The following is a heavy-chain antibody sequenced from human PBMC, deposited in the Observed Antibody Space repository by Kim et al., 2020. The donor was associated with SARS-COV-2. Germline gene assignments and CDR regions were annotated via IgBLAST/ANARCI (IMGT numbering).Heavy chain of an antibody. D-gene: IGHD3-10*01. CDR1: GFTFSNYG. V-gene: IGHV3-33*05. CDR2: ISGDGNNK. CDR3: AIRNFYGSGTHGRGV. Sequence: GGSLRLSCAASGFTFSNYGMHWVRQAPGKGLEWVSSISGDGNNKHYPDSVEGRFTVSRDNSKNTLYLRMNSLRVEDTAVYYCAIRNFYGSGTHGRGVLGQGTTVTVSS. J-gene: IGHJ6*02.